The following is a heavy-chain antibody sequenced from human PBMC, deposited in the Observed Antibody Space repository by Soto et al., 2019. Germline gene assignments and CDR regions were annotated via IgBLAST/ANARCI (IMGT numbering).Heavy chain of an antibody. Sequence: SVKVSCKASGGTFSGYAISWVRQAPGQGLEWMGGIIPIFGTANYAQKFQGRVTITADESTSTAYMELSSLRSEDTAVYYCARDGGSRAYYYDSSGYFDYWGQGTLVTVSS. CDR3: ARDGGSRAYYYDSSGYFDY. CDR2: IIPIFGTA. V-gene: IGHV1-69*13. J-gene: IGHJ4*02. D-gene: IGHD3-22*01. CDR1: GGTFSGYA.